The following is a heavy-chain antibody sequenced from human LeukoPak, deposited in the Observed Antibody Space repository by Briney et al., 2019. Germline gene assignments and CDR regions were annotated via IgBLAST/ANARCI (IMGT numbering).Heavy chain of an antibody. CDR2: ITGTHYTT. J-gene: IGHJ5*02. CDR1: GFTFNSYA. V-gene: IGHV3-23*01. D-gene: IGHD4-17*01. CDR3: TKDPNGDYVGAFDP. Sequence: GGSLRLSCAASGFTFNSYAMYWVRQALGKGLEWVSSITGTHYTTYNTDSVKGRFTISRDNSKNTLYLQMNSLRADDTAVYYCTKDPNGDYVGAFDPWGQGTLVTVSS.